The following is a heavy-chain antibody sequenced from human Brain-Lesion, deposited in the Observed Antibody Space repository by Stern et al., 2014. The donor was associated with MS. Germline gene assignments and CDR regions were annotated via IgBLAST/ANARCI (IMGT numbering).Heavy chain of an antibody. CDR1: GFTFGSCA. J-gene: IGHJ5*02. D-gene: IGHD2/OR15-2a*01. CDR3: AKDRQYLTYFFDH. CDR2: VSYDGSNK. Sequence: QVQLVESGGGVVQPGRPLRLSCVASGFTFGSCAMHWVRQAPGKGLEWVAGVSYDGSNKYYADSVKGRFTIYRDNSQNTLYMQMSSLRPEDTAVYYCAKDRQYLTYFFDHWGQGSLVTVSS. V-gene: IGHV3-30*18.